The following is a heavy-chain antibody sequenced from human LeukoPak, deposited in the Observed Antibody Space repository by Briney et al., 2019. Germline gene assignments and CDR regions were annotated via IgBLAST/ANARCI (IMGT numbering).Heavy chain of an antibody. J-gene: IGHJ6*02. CDR1: GYTLTELS. CDR2: FDPEDGET. D-gene: IGHD2-21*01. V-gene: IGHV1-24*01. Sequence: ASVNVSCKVSGYTLTELSMHWVRQAPGKGLEWMGGFDPEDGETIYAQKFQGRVTMTEDTSTDTAYMELSSLRSEDTAVYYCAANLAYCGGGDCYGYYYYGMDVWGQGTTVTVSS. CDR3: AANLAYCGGGDCYGYYYYGMDV.